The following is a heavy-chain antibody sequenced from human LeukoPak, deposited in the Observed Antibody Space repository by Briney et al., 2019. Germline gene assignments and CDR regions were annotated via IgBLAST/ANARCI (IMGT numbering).Heavy chain of an antibody. CDR3: ARDPRYCSGGSCYSTDDAFDI. J-gene: IGHJ3*02. CDR1: GGSISSYY. V-gene: IGHV4-59*01. CDR2: IYYSGST. Sequence: SETLSLTCTVPGGSISSYYWGWIRQPPGKGLEWIGYIYYSGSTNYNPSLKSRVTISVDTSKNQFSLKLSSVTAADTAVYYCARDPRYCSGGSCYSTDDAFDIWGQGTMVTVSS. D-gene: IGHD2-15*01.